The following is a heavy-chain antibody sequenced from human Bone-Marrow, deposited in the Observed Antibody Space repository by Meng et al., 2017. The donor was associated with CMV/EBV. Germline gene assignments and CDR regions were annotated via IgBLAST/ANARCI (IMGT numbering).Heavy chain of an antibody. Sequence: GGSLRLSCTASRFTFSNHWMRWVRQAPGKGLEWVASIRPDGSDQYYVDSVRGRFTISRDNAQNSLSMQLDSLRVEDTAVYYCAGDGMATSGAYFDSWGQGTLVTVSS. CDR3: AGDGMATSGAYFDS. CDR1: RFTFSNHW. CDR2: IRPDGSDQ. V-gene: IGHV3-7*01. D-gene: IGHD5-24*01. J-gene: IGHJ4*02.